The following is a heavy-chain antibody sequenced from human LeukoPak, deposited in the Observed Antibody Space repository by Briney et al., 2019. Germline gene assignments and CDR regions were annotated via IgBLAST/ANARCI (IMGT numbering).Heavy chain of an antibody. CDR2: ISGSNPGT. CDR1: GFTFSTYA. D-gene: IGHD2-15*01. CDR3: AKVSLGHCSGAFCYQFVC. V-gene: IGHV3-23*01. J-gene: IGHJ4*02. Sequence: PGGSLRLSCAASGFTFSTYAMSWVRQTPGKGLEWVSAISGSNPGTYHADSVKGRFIISRDNSKNTLHLQTDSLRAEDTAIYYCAKVSLGHCSGAFCYQFVCWGQARPVADSS.